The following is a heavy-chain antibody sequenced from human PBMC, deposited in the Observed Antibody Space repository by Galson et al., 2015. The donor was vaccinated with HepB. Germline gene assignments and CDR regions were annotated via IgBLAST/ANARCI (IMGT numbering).Heavy chain of an antibody. J-gene: IGHJ4*02. CDR1: GFSLSTSGVG. D-gene: IGHD3-16*01. V-gene: IGHV2-5*02. CDR2: IYWDDDK. Sequence: PALVKPTQTLTLTCTFSGFSLSTSGVGVGWIRQPPGKALEWLALIYWDDDKRYSPSLKSRLTITKDTSKNQVVLTMTNMDPVDTATYYCAHMAGWGTQHGGGYWGQGTLVTVSS. CDR3: AHMAGWGTQHGGGY.